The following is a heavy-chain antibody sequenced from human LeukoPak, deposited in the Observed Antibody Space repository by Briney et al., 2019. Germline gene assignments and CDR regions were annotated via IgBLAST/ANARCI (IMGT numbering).Heavy chain of an antibody. D-gene: IGHD3-10*01. J-gene: IGHJ6*02. Sequence: PGGSLRLSCAASGFTFSSYAMSWVRQAPGKGLEWVSAISCSGGSTYYADSVKGRFTISRDNSKNTLYLQMNSLRAEDTAVYYCAKWGVNHYGSDYYYYYGMDVWGQGTTVTVSS. V-gene: IGHV3-23*01. CDR2: ISCSGGST. CDR3: AKWGVNHYGSDYYYYYGMDV. CDR1: GFTFSSYA.